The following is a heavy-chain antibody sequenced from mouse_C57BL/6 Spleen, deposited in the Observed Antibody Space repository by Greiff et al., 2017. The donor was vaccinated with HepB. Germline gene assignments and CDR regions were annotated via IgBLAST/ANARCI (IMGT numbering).Heavy chain of an antibody. CDR2: INPSNGGT. Sequence: VKLQQPGTELVKPGASVKLSCKASGYTFTSYWMHWVKQRPGQGLEWIGNINPSNGGTNYNEKFKSKATLTVDKSSSTAYMQLSSLTSEDSAVYYCAKRGTVVEYWYFDVWGTGTTVTVSS. V-gene: IGHV1-53*01. CDR3: AKRGTVVEYWYFDV. D-gene: IGHD1-1*01. J-gene: IGHJ1*03. CDR1: GYTFTSYW.